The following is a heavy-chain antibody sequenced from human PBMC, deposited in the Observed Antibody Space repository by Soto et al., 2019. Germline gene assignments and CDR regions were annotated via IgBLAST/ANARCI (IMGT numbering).Heavy chain of an antibody. D-gene: IGHD6-19*01. V-gene: IGHV3-7*03. CDR3: ARDHGSGWYGPREFED. Sequence: PGRPQSPSYAASGVAISSDWMRWVRPEQGKGLEWVANIKQDGSEKYYVDSVTGRFTISRDNAKNSLYLQMNSLRAEDTAVYYVARDHGSGWYGPREFEDWGQGTLVPV. J-gene: IGHJ4*02. CDR1: GVAISSDW. CDR2: IKQDGSEK.